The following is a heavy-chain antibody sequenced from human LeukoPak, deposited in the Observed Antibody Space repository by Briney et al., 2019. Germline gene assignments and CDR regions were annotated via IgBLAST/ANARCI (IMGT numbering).Heavy chain of an antibody. V-gene: IGHV1-3*03. Sequence: ASVKVSCKASGYTFTSYAMHWVRQAPGQRLEWMGWINAGNGNTKYSQEFQGRVTITRDTSASTAYMELSSLRSEDMAVYYCARVVKYRSGPLTDLLPYYFDYWGQGTLVTVST. CDR3: ARVVKYRSGPLTDLLPYYFDY. CDR2: INAGNGNT. D-gene: IGHD6-19*01. J-gene: IGHJ4*02. CDR1: GYTFTSYA.